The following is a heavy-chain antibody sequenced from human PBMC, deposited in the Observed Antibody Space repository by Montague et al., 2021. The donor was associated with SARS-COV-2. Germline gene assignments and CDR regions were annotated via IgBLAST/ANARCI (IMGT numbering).Heavy chain of an antibody. Sequence: SETLSLTCAVYGGSFSTYYWNWIRQPPGKGLEWIGVIHHGGSTNXNPSLKSRVTISADTSKNQFSLKLTSVAAADTAVYYCARLGDGVVPAHILGVGPDSSYYYLDVWGQGTTVTVSS. CDR2: IHHGGST. CDR1: GGSFSTYY. D-gene: IGHD2-2*02. J-gene: IGHJ6*03. CDR3: ARLGDGVVPAHILGVGPDSSYYYLDV. V-gene: IGHV4-34*01.